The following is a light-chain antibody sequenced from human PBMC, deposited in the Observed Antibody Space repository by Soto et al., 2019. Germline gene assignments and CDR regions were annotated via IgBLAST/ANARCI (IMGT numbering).Light chain of an antibody. CDR1: QSVLYSSNNKNY. CDR3: QPYYSTHLS. J-gene: IGKJ3*01. CDR2: LAS. Sequence: DIVMTQAPDSLAVSLGERATINCKSSQSVLYSSNNKNYLAWYQQKPGQPPKLIISLASTRESEVPDRFSGSGSGTDFTLTISSLQAEDVAVYYCQPYYSTHLSYGPGPRVDIK. V-gene: IGKV4-1*01.